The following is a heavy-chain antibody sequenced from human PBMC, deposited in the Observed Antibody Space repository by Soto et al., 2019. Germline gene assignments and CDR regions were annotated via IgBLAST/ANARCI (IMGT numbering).Heavy chain of an antibody. V-gene: IGHV4-61*08. J-gene: IGHJ6*02. Sequence: PSETLSLTCTVSGGSVSRGDYYGTWIRQPPGRGLEYIGYMYNSGHTPYSPSLKSRVTMSVDTSKNQVSLKLSSVTAADTAVYFCARIYCGVDCHYSYFSCGLAVWGQGTTVTVSS. CDR1: GGSVSRGDYY. CDR2: MYNSGHT. CDR3: ARIYCGVDCHYSYFSCGLAV. D-gene: IGHD2-21*02.